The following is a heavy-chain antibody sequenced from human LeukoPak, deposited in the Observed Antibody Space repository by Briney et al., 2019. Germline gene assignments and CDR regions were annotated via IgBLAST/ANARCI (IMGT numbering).Heavy chain of an antibody. CDR1: GYTFTSYD. J-gene: IGHJ3*02. CDR3: AGTYYYGSGSYYDAFDT. V-gene: IGHV1-8*01. D-gene: IGHD3-10*01. CDR2: MNPNSGNT. Sequence: ASVKVSCKASGYTFTSYDINWVRQATGQGLEWMGWMNPNSGNTGYAQKFQGRVTMTRNTSISTAYMELSSLRSEDTAVYYCAGTYYYGSGSYYDAFDTWGQGTMVTVSS.